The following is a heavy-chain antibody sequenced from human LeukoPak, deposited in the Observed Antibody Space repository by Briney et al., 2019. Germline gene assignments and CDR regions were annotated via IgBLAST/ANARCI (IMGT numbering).Heavy chain of an antibody. D-gene: IGHD3-9*01. CDR2: IRYDGSNK. CDR1: GFTFSSYG. CDR3: ARDILTGYYTHYYGMDV. J-gene: IGHJ6*02. Sequence: GGSLRLSCAASGFTFSSYGMHWVRQAPGKGLEWVAFIRYDGSNKYYADSVKGRFTISRDNSKNTLYLQMNSLRAEDTAVYYCARDILTGYYTHYYGMDVWGQGTTVTVSS. V-gene: IGHV3-30*02.